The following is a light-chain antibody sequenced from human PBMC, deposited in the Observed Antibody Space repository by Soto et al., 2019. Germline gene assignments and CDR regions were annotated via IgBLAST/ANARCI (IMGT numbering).Light chain of an antibody. CDR1: QSISSY. CDR3: QQSYNTRWT. Sequence: DIQMTQSPSSLSASVGDRVTITCRASQSISSYLNWYQQKPGKAPKLLIYAASSLQSGVPSRFSGSGSGTDFTLTIISLQPEDFATYYCQQSYNTRWTFGQGTKVEIK. J-gene: IGKJ1*01. CDR2: AAS. V-gene: IGKV1-39*01.